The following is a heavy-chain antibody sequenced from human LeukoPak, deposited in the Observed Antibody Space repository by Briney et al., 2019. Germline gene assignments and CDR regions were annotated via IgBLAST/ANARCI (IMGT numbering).Heavy chain of an antibody. CDR3: ARVPSLGYYDPYYFDY. CDR2: TIPIFGTA. V-gene: IGHV1-69*13. D-gene: IGHD3-22*01. Sequence: SVKVSCKASGGTFSSYAISWVRQAPGQGLEWMGGTIPIFGTANYAQKFQGRVTITADESTSTAYMELSSLRSEDTAVYYCARVPSLGYYDPYYFDYWGQGTLVTVSS. J-gene: IGHJ4*02. CDR1: GGTFSSYA.